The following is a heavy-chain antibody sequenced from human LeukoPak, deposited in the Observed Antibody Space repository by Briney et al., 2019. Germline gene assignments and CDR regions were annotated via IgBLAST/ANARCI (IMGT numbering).Heavy chain of an antibody. CDR1: GYTFTSYA. CDR3: ARDRELRYFDWPPSINWFDP. CDR2: INPNSGGT. Sequence: ASVKVSCKASGYTFTSYAMNWVRQAPGQGLEWMGWINPNSGGTNYAQKFQGRVTMTRDTSISTAYMELSRLRSDDTAVYYCARDRELRYFDWPPSINWFDPWGEGTLVTVSS. D-gene: IGHD3-9*01. J-gene: IGHJ5*02. V-gene: IGHV1-2*02.